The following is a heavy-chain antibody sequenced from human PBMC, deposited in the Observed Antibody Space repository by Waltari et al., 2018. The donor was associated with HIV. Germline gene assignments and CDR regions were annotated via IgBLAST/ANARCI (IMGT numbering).Heavy chain of an antibody. CDR1: GFTFSSYH. CDR3: ARGGRFGDV. V-gene: IGHV3-48*02. J-gene: IGHJ6*02. CDR2: ISDSSSTT. D-gene: IGHD3-16*01. Sequence: EMPLVESGGGLVQPGGSLRLSVTASGFTFSSYHMNWVRQAPGKGLECISYISDSSSTTYYADSVKGRFTISRDNAKNSVYLQMNSLRDEDTAVYYCARGGRFGDVWGQGTTVTVSS.